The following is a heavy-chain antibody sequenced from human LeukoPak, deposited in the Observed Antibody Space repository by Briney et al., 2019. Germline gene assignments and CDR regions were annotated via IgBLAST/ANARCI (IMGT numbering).Heavy chain of an antibody. D-gene: IGHD6-19*01. CDR1: GFTVSSNY. CDR3: ARDSPWGSSGFHGAFDI. Sequence: PGGSLRLSCAASGFTVSSNYMSWVRQAPGKGLEWVSVIYSGGSTYYADSVKGRFTISRDNSKNTLYLQMNSLRAKDTAVYYCARDSPWGSSGFHGAFDIWGQGTMVTVSS. V-gene: IGHV3-66*01. CDR2: IYSGGST. J-gene: IGHJ3*02.